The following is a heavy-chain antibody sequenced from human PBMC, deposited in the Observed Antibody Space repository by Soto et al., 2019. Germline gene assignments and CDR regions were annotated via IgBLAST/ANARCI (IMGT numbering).Heavy chain of an antibody. D-gene: IGHD3-10*01. CDR3: ARNYGSGSYYSLEYYYYMDF. J-gene: IGHJ6*03. CDR2: INAGNGNT. Sequence: ASVKVSCKASGYTFTSYAMHWVRQAPGQRLEWMGWINAGNGNTKYSQKFQGRVTITRDTSASTAYMELSSLRSEDTAVYYCARNYGSGSYYSLEYYYYMDFWGKGTTVIVSS. V-gene: IGHV1-3*01. CDR1: GYTFTSYA.